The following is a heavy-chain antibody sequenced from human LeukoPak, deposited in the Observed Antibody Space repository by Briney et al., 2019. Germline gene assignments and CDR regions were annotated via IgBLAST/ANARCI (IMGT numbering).Heavy chain of an antibody. V-gene: IGHV1-69*13. Sequence: ASVKVSCRASGGTFSSYAISWVRQAPGQGLEWMGGIIPIFGTANYAQKFQGRVTITADESTSTAYMELSSLRSEDTAVYYCARGSRFTHCSGGSRYSRNDYWGQGTLVTVSS. J-gene: IGHJ4*02. D-gene: IGHD2-15*01. CDR3: ARGSRFTHCSGGSRYSRNDY. CDR1: GGTFSSYA. CDR2: IIPIFGTA.